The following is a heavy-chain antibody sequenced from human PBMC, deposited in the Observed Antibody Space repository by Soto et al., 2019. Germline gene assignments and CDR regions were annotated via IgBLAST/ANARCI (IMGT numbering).Heavy chain of an antibody. Sequence: GSLRLSCAASGFTFSSYAMSWVRQAPGKGLEWVSAISGSGGSTYYADSVKGRFTISRDNSKNTRYLQMNSLRAEDTAVYYCAKDGVRLPGNFNWFDPWGQGTLVTVSS. CDR1: GFTFSSYA. V-gene: IGHV3-23*01. D-gene: IGHD3-3*01. CDR2: ISGSGGST. CDR3: AKDGVRLPGNFNWFDP. J-gene: IGHJ5*02.